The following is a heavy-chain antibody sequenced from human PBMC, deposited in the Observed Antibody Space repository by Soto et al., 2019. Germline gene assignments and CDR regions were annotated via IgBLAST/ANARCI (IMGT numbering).Heavy chain of an antibody. CDR1: GGSMNDYY. Sequence: SETLSLTCSVSGGSMNDYYWSWIRQPPGNGLEWIAYMYYNGNAKYNPSLKSRVTISGDTSKNHFSLRLTSVTAADTAVYYCARASISGGNSASHYAMDVWGQGTTVTVSS. D-gene: IGHD2-15*01. V-gene: IGHV4-59*01. J-gene: IGHJ6*02. CDR2: MYYNGNA. CDR3: ARASISGGNSASHYAMDV.